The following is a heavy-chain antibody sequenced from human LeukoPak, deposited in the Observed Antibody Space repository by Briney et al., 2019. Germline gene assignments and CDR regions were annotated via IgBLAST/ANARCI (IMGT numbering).Heavy chain of an antibody. Sequence: SETLSLTCNVSGGSIRGYYWSWIRQPPGKGLEWIGYIYSSGSTNYNPSLKSRVTISLDTSKNHFSLKLSSVTAADTAMYYCARHEGYSSSSDYWGQGTLVTVSS. D-gene: IGHD6-13*01. CDR3: ARHEGYSSSSDY. CDR2: IYSSGST. CDR1: GGSIRGYY. V-gene: IGHV4-59*08. J-gene: IGHJ4*02.